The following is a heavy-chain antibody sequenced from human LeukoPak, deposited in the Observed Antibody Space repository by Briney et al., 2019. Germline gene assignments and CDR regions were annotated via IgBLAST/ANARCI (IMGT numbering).Heavy chain of an antibody. D-gene: IGHD2-2*01. V-gene: IGHV3-72*01. J-gene: IGHJ6*02. CDR3: ARGYCSSIDCPDFYSMDV. Sequence: PGESLRLSCAASGFIFSDYYMDWVRQSPGKGLEWVGRSRTKPNGYTTEYAASVKGRFTISRDDSKNSVYLQMNSLETEDTALYYCARGYCSSIDCPDFYSMDVWGQGTRVSVS. CDR2: SRTKPNGYTT. CDR1: GFIFSDYY.